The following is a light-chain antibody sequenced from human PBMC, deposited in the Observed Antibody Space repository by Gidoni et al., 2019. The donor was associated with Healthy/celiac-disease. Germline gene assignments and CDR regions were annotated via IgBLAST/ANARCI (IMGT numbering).Light chain of an antibody. CDR3: QSADSSGTYEV. CDR2: KDS. CDR1: ALPKQY. J-gene: IGLJ2*01. V-gene: IGLV3-25*03. Sequence: VSPGQTARITCSGDALPKQYAYWYQQKPGQAPVLVIYKDSERPSGIPERFSGSSSGTTVTLTISGVQAEDEADYYCQSADSSGTYEVFGGGTKLTVL.